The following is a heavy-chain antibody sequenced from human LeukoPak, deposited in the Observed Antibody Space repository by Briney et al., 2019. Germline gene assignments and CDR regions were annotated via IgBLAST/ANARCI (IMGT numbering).Heavy chain of an antibody. D-gene: IGHD3-10*01. J-gene: IGHJ6*02. V-gene: IGHV3-33*01. CDR3: ARDLFADYGSGISREAYGMDV. Sequence: PGGSLRLSCAASGFTFSSYGMHWVRQAPGKGLEWVAVIWYDGSNKYYADSVKGRFTISRDNSKNTLYLQMNSLRAEDTAVYYCARDLFADYGSGISREAYGMDVWGQGTTVTVSS. CDR2: IWYDGSNK. CDR1: GFTFSSYG.